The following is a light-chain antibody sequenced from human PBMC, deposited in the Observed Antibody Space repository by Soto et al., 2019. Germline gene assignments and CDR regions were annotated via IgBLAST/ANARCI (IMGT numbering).Light chain of an antibody. CDR3: CSYAGSYYV. V-gene: IGLV2-11*01. CDR2: DVS. CDR1: SSDVGGYNY. Sequence: QSALTQPRSVSGSPGQSVTISCTGTSSDVGGYNYVSWYQQHPGKAPKLMIYDVSDRPSGVPDRGSGSKSGNTASLTIYGLQAEDEADYYCCSYAGSYYVFGTGTKLTVL. J-gene: IGLJ1*01.